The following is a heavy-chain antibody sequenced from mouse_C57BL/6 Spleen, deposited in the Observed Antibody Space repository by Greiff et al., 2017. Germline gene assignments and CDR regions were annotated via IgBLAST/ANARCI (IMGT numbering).Heavy chain of an antibody. D-gene: IGHD3-2*02. J-gene: IGHJ4*01. CDR3: ASDSSGYVYAMDY. Sequence: QVQLKQPGAELVKPGASVTMSCKASGYTFTSYWITWVKQRPGQGLEWIGDIYPGSGSTNYNEKFKSKATLTVDTSSSTAYMQLSSLTSEDSAVYYCASDSSGYVYAMDYWGQGTSVTVSS. CDR2: IYPGSGST. V-gene: IGHV1-55*01. CDR1: GYTFTSYW.